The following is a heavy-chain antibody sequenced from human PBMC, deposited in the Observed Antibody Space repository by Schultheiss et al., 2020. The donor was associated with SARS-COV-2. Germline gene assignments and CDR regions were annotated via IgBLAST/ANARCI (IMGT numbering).Heavy chain of an antibody. CDR1: GFTFSSYA. D-gene: IGHD5-18*01. CDR3: ARDREIQLSPRKSVPNFDY. CDR2: ISYDGSNK. Sequence: GESLKISCAASGFTFSSYAMHWVRQAPGKGLEWVAVISYDGSNKYYADSVKGRFTISRDNSKNTLYLQMNSLRAEDTAVYYCARDREIQLSPRKSVPNFDYWGQGTLVTVSS. J-gene: IGHJ4*02. V-gene: IGHV3-30*01.